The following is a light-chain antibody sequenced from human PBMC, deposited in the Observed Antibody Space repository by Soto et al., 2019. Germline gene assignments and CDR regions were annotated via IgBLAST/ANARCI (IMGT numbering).Light chain of an antibody. J-gene: IGLJ1*01. CDR1: SSDVGGYNF. CDR2: DVS. Sequence: QSALTQPASVSGSPGQSITISCTGTSSDVGGYNFVSWYQQHPGKAPKLIISDVSNRPSGVSTRFSGSKSGNTASLTISGHQADDEADYYCSSYTSINTHVFGTGTKLTVL. V-gene: IGLV2-14*01. CDR3: SSYTSINTHV.